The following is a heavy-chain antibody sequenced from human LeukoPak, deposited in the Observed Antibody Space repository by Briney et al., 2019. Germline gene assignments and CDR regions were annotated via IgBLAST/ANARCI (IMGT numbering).Heavy chain of an antibody. J-gene: IGHJ4*02. CDR1: GFTFSSYS. Sequence: GGSLRLSCAASGFTFSSYSMNWVRQAPGKGLEWVSSISSSGSYIYYADSVKGRFTISRDNAKNSLYLQMNSLRAEDTAVYYCARDRVSGSYVLDYWGQGTLVTVSS. V-gene: IGHV3-21*01. CDR3: ARDRVSGSYVLDY. CDR2: ISSSGSYI. D-gene: IGHD1-26*01.